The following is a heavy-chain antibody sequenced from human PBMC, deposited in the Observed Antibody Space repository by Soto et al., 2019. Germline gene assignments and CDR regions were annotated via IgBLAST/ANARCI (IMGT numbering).Heavy chain of an antibody. V-gene: IGHV4-39*01. Sequence: SETLSLTCTVSGCSISSSTYYWCWMLHPPGKGLEWIASFFIGGSTYYNPSLKSRVTISVDTSKNQFSLKLSSVTAADTAVYYCARHPKNYYDSSGYHGYWGPAPRVTVSS. CDR1: GCSISSSTYY. CDR3: ARHPKNYYDSSGYHGY. J-gene: IGHJ4*02. CDR2: FFIGGST. D-gene: IGHD3-22*01.